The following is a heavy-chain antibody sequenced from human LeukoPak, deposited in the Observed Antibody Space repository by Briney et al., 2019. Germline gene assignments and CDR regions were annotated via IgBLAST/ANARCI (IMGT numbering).Heavy chain of an antibody. CDR2: IISIFGTA. Sequence: SVKVSCKASGGTFSSYAISWVRQAPGQGLEWMGGIISIFGTANYAQKFQGRVTITADESTSTAYMELSSLRSEDTAVYYCARDLEDCSSTSCPLNWFDPWGQGTLVTVS. D-gene: IGHD2-2*01. J-gene: IGHJ5*02. CDR3: ARDLEDCSSTSCPLNWFDP. V-gene: IGHV1-69*13. CDR1: GGTFSSYA.